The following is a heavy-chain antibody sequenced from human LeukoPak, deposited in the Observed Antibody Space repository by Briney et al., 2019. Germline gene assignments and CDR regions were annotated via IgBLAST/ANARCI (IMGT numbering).Heavy chain of an antibody. D-gene: IGHD3-10*01. CDR2: ISYDGSNK. J-gene: IGHJ4*02. V-gene: IGHV3-30*04. CDR3: ARDLRARHGSEKSTDY. CDR1: GFTFSSYA. Sequence: GGSLRLSCAASGFTFSSYAMHWVRQAPGKGLEWVAVISYDGSNKYYADSVKGRFTISRDNSKNTLYLQMNSLRAEDTAVYYCARDLRARHGSEKSTDYWGQGTLVTVSS.